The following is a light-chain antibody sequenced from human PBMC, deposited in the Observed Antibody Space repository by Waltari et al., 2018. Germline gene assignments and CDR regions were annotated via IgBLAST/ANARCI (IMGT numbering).Light chain of an antibody. J-gene: IGKJ1*01. Sequence: IVLTQSPGTLSLSPGERATFSCRASQSVSIYLAWYQQKPGQAPRLLIYHTSTRATGIPDRFSGSGSGTDFSLTISGLEPEDFAVYYCQHYKNLPVSFGQGTRVEIK. CDR3: QHYKNLPVS. V-gene: IGKV3-20*01. CDR2: HTS. CDR1: QSVSIY.